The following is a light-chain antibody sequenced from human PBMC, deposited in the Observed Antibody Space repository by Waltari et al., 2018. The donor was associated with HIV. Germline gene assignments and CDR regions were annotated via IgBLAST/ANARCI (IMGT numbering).Light chain of an antibody. CDR1: RDISND. J-gene: IGKJ5*01. Sequence: DIQMSQAPSSLSASVGDRVTITFRASRDISNDLAWYQQKSGEVPKLLIYGASTLRSGVSSRFRGSGYGTEFTLTCNGLQPEDVASYYCQNYDSAPVAFGQGTRLEI. V-gene: IGKV1-27*01. CDR3: QNYDSAPVA. CDR2: GAS.